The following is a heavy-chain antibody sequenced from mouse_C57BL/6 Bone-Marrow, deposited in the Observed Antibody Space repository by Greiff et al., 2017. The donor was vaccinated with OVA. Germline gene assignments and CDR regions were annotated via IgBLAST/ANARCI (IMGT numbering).Heavy chain of an antibody. CDR1: GYSITSDY. CDR3: ARLGYYSNYEGYFDV. V-gene: IGHV3-8*01. J-gene: IGHJ1*03. Sequence: EVKVVESGPGLAKPSQTLSLTCSVTGYSITSDYWNWIRKFPGNKLEYMGYISYSGSTYYNPSLKSRISITRDTSKNQYYLQLNSVTTEDTATYYCARLGYYSNYEGYFDVWGTGTTVTVSS. CDR2: ISYSGST. D-gene: IGHD2-5*01.